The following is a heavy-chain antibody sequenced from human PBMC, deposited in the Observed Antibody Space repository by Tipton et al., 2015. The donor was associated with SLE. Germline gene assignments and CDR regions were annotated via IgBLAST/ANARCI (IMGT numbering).Heavy chain of an antibody. J-gene: IGHJ3*02. Sequence: SLRLSCAASGFTFSSYCMHWVRQAPGKGLEWVAFIRYDGSNKYYADSVKGRFTISRDNSKNTLYLQMNSLRAEDTAVYYCAKAYYYDSSGYRADAFDIWGQGTMVSVSS. CDR3: AKAYYYDSSGYRADAFDI. CDR2: IRYDGSNK. CDR1: GFTFSSYC. V-gene: IGHV3-30*02. D-gene: IGHD3-22*01.